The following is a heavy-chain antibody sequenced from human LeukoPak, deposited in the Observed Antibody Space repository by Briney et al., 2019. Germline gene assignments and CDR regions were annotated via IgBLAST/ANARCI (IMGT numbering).Heavy chain of an antibody. CDR3: ARRYGSGSSGTFDY. CDR1: SGSISRYF. V-gene: IGHV4-59*01. J-gene: IGHJ4*02. CDR2: ISYSGRT. Sequence: SETLSLTCSVSSGSISRYFWSWIRQPPGKGLEWIGYISYSGRTNYNPSLNSRVTISLVTSKNQFSLKLSSVAAADTAVYYCARRYGSGSSGTFDYWGQGTLVTVSS. D-gene: IGHD3-10*01.